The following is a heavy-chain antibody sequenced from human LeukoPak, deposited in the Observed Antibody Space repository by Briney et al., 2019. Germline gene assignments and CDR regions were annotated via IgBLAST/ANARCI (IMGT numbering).Heavy chain of an antibody. V-gene: IGHV4-39*07. D-gene: IGHD6-13*01. J-gene: IGHJ5*02. Sequence: TSETLSLTCTVSGGSISSSSYYWSWIRQPPGKGLEWIGEINHSGSTNYNPSLKSRVTMSVDTSKNQFSLKLSSVTAADTAVYYCAREGIAAALYNWFDPWGQGTLVTVSS. CDR3: AREGIAAALYNWFDP. CDR1: GGSISSSSYY. CDR2: INHSGST.